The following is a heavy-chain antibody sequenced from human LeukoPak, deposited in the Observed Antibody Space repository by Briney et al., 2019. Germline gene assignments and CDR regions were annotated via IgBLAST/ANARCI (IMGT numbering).Heavy chain of an antibody. CDR3: ARCIVVVPAATKAFDY. V-gene: IGHV1-18*01. D-gene: IGHD2-2*01. CDR1: GHTFTSYG. Sequence: GASVKVSCKASGHTFTSYGISWVRQAPGQGLEWMGWISAYNGNTNYAQKLQGRVTMTTDTSTSTAYMELRSLRSDDTAVYYCARCIVVVPAATKAFDYWGQGTLVTVSS. CDR2: ISAYNGNT. J-gene: IGHJ4*02.